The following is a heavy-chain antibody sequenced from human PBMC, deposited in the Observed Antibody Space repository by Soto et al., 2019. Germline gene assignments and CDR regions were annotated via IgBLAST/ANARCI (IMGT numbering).Heavy chain of an antibody. J-gene: IGHJ5*02. CDR2: MNPNSGNT. CDR1: GYTFTSYD. D-gene: IGHD5-12*01. CDR3: ARGLPYSGYDWFDH. Sequence: QVQLVQSGAEVKKPGASVKVSCKASGYTFTSYDINWVRQATGQGLEWMGWMNPNSGNTGYAQKFQGRVTMTRNTSISTAYMELSSLRSEDTDVSYCARGLPYSGYDWFDHWGQGTLVTVSS. V-gene: IGHV1-8*01.